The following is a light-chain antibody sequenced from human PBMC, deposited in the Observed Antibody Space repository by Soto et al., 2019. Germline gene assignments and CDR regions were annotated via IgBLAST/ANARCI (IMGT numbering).Light chain of an antibody. CDR2: STS. Sequence: DIQMTQSPSSLSASVGDRVTITCRASQPIINWLAWYQQKPEKAPRSLVYSTSTLESGVPPRFSGSGSGTDFNLTISSLQPDDFATYYCQQYDTYPPTFGGGTKVDIK. J-gene: IGKJ4*01. CDR1: QPIINW. CDR3: QQYDTYPPT. V-gene: IGKV1D-16*01.